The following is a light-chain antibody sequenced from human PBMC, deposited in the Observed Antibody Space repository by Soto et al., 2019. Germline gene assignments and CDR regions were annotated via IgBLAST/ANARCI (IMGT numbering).Light chain of an antibody. CDR3: SSYTSSSTLYV. CDR2: DVS. Sequence: QSVLTQPASVSGSPGQSITISFTGTSSDVGRYNYVSWYQQHPGEAPKLMIYDVSNRPSGVSNRFSGSKSGNTVSLTISGLQAEDEADYYCSSYTSSSTLYVFGTGTKLTVL. CDR1: SSDVGRYNY. V-gene: IGLV2-14*01. J-gene: IGLJ1*01.